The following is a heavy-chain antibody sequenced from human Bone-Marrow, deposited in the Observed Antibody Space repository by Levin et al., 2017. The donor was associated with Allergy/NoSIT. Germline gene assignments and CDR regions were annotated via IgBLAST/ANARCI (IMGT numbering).Heavy chain of an antibody. CDR3: TTASCGGGSYYRWYFDR. J-gene: IGHJ2*01. Sequence: GESLKISCAASGFSFNDDWASWVRQAPGKGPEWLGLIRSEDDGGTADYAAAGKDRFVISTDASKTTLFLHMTSLRAEDIAEYDRTTASCGGGSYYRWYFDRWGRGTLVTVSS. D-gene: IGHD3-10*01. V-gene: IGHV3-15*01. CDR1: GFSFNDDW. CDR2: IRSEDDGGTA.